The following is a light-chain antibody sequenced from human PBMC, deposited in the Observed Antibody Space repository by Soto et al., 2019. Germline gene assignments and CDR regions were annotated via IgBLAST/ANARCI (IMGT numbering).Light chain of an antibody. CDR2: AAS. CDR1: QDIANF. V-gene: IGKV1-27*01. J-gene: IGKJ5*01. CDR3: QQYSHLIT. Sequence: ILMTQSPSSLSAFVGDRVTITCRASQDIANFLAWYQQKPGKVPKLLIYAASTLQSGVPSRFSGSGSGTDFTFTISSLQPEDIATYYCQQYSHLITFGQGTRLEIK.